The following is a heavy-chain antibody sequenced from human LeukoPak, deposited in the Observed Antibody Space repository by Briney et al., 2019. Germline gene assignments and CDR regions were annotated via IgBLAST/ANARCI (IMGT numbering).Heavy chain of an antibody. J-gene: IGHJ6*03. CDR2: IYSGGST. V-gene: IGHV3-53*01. Sequence: GGSLRLSCAASGFTLRSNYMSWVRQAPGKGLEWVSVIYSGGSTYYADSVKGRFTISRDNSKNTLYLQMNSLRAEDTAVYYCARKCSSTRCASYYYYYMDVWGKGTTVTVSS. D-gene: IGHD2-2*01. CDR3: ARKCSSTRCASYYYYYMDV. CDR1: GFTLRSNY.